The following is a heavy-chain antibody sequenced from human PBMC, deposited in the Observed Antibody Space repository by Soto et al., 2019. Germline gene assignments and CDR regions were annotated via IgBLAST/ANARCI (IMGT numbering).Heavy chain of an antibody. CDR3: ARARLTFAYGMDV. CDR1: GGPFNSGAYS. Sequence: QVLLRESGPGLVKPSETLSLACTVSGGPFNSGAYSWIWIRQPPGKGLEWIGSIYYTGSTNFNPPLKSRVTISMDTSKNQFSLNLKSVTTADTAVYYCARARLTFAYGMDVWGQGATVTVPS. J-gene: IGHJ6*02. V-gene: IGHV4-61*08. CDR2: IYYTGST. D-gene: IGHD3-16*01.